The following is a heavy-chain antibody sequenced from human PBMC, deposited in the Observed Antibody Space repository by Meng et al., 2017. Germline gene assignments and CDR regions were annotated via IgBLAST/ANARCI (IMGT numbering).Heavy chain of an antibody. CDR2: IIPIFGTA. D-gene: IGHD1-26*01. J-gene: IGHJ4*02. CDR3: ARDGVGATEGYFDY. Sequence: QVPSVQSGGEGKKPGASVKVSCKASGGTFSSYAISWVRQAPGQGLEWMGGIIPIFGTANYAQKFQGRVTITADKSTSTAYMELSSLRSEDTAVYYCARDGVGATEGYFDYWGQGTLVTVSS. V-gene: IGHV1-69*06. CDR1: GGTFSSYA.